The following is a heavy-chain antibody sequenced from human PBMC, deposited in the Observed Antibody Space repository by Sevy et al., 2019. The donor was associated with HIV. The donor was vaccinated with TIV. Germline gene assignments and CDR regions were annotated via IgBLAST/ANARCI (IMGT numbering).Heavy chain of an antibody. V-gene: IGHV1-2*02. J-gene: IGHJ3*02. Sequence: ASVKVSCKASGYTFTGYYMHWVRQAPGQGLEWMGWINPNSGGTNYAQKSQGRVTMTRDTSISTAYMELSRLRSDDTAVYYCARAISYSHDAFDIWGQGTMVTVSS. D-gene: IGHD2-21*01. CDR1: GYTFTGYY. CDR3: ARAISYSHDAFDI. CDR2: INPNSGGT.